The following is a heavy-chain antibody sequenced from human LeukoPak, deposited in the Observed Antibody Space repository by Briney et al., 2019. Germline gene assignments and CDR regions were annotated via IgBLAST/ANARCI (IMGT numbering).Heavy chain of an antibody. CDR3: ARDRGLYSSGWYAFDI. D-gene: IGHD6-19*01. Sequence: ASVMVSCKTSGYSFSNYGISWVRQAPGQGLEWMGWISVYNGNTKSAQRVQGRITMTTDTSTSTAYMELRSLRSDDTAVYYCARDRGLYSSGWYAFDIWGQGTMVTVSS. V-gene: IGHV1-18*01. CDR1: GYSFSNYG. CDR2: ISVYNGNT. J-gene: IGHJ3*02.